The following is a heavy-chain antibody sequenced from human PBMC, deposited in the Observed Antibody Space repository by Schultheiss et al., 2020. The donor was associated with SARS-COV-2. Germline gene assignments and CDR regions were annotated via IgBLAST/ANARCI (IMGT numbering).Heavy chain of an antibody. CDR1: GGSISSYY. V-gene: IGHV4-59*12. D-gene: IGHD2/OR15-2a*01. Sequence: SETLSLTCTVSGGSISSYYWSWIRQPPGKGLEWIGYIYYSGSTNYNPSLKSRVTMSVDTSKNQFSLKLSSVTAADTAVYYCASVTTVPSRGVDYWGQGTLVTVSS. CDR3: ASVTTVPSRGVDY. CDR2: IYYSGST. J-gene: IGHJ4*02.